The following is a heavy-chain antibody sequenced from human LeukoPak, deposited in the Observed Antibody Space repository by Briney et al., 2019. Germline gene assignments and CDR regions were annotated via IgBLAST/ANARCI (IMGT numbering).Heavy chain of an antibody. CDR1: GFTVSGNY. Sequence: GGSLRLSCAASGFTVSGNYMSWVRQAPGKGLEWVSVIYSSGSTYYADSVKGRFTISRDNSKNTLYLQMNSLRAEDTAVYYCARDGYYDSSALSAFDIWGQGTMVTVSS. D-gene: IGHD3-22*01. J-gene: IGHJ3*02. CDR3: ARDGYYDSSALSAFDI. V-gene: IGHV3-66*01. CDR2: IYSSGST.